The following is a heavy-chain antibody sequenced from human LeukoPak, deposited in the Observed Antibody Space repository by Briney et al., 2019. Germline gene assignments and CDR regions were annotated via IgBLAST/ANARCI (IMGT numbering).Heavy chain of an antibody. Sequence: SETLSLTCTASGGPVSSGSYYWSWIRQPPGKGLEWIGYIYYSGSTNYNPSLESRVTVSVDTSKNQFSLKLSSVTAADTAVYYCARTGPVVAATGFYYYMDVWGKGTTVTVSS. CDR1: GGPVSSGSYY. CDR2: IYYSGST. J-gene: IGHJ6*03. V-gene: IGHV4-61*01. D-gene: IGHD2-15*01. CDR3: ARTGPVVAATGFYYYMDV.